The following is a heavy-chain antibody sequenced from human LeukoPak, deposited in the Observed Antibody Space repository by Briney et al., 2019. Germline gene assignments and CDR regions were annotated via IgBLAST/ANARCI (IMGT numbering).Heavy chain of an antibody. V-gene: IGHV3-15*01. CDR2: IKSKTDGGTT. J-gene: IGHJ4*02. Sequence: GSLRLSCAASGFTFSNAWMSWVRQAPGKGLEWVGRIKSKTDGGTTDYAAPVKGRFTISRDDSKNTLYLQMNSLKTEDTAVYYCTTDFWSGYSSPAPGRGWVYWGQGTLVTVSS. D-gene: IGHD3-3*01. CDR1: GFTFSNAW. CDR3: TTDFWSGYSSPAPGRGWVY.